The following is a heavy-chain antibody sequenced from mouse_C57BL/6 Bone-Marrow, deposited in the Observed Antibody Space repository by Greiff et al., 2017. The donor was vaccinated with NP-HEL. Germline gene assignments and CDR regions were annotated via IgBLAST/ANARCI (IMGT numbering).Heavy chain of an antibody. CDR1: GYTFTSYW. D-gene: IGHD3-2*02. Sequence: EVQLQQSGPVLARPGASVKMSCKTSGYTFTSYWMHWVKQRPGQGLEWIGAIYPGNSDTSYNQKFKGKAKLTAVTSASTAYMELSSLTNEDSAVYYCTVPEGIQAHYYAMDYWGQGTSVTVSS. V-gene: IGHV1-5*01. CDR3: TVPEGIQAHYYAMDY. J-gene: IGHJ4*01. CDR2: IYPGNSDT.